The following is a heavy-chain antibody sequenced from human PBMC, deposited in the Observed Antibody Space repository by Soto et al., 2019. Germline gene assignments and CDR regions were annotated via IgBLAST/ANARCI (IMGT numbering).Heavy chain of an antibody. CDR3: AKDRGVTIFGVVIPGQIDY. CDR2: ISGSGGST. J-gene: IGHJ4*02. CDR1: GVTFSRYA. D-gene: IGHD3-3*01. Sequence: GSLILAVATSGVTFSRYAMRWVRQAPGKGLEWVSAISGSGGSTYYADSVKGRFTISRDNSKNTLYLQMNSLRAEDTAVYYCAKDRGVTIFGVVIPGQIDYWGQGTLVTVSS. V-gene: IGHV3-23*01.